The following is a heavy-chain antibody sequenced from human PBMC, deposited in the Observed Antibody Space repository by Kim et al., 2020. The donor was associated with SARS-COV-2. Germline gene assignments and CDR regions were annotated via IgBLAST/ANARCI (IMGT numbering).Heavy chain of an antibody. V-gene: IGHV1-18*04. CDR3: ARESYGSGIYYIHNWFDP. Sequence: ASVKVSCKASGYTFTSYGISWVRQAPGQGLEWMGWISAYNGNTNYAQKLQGRVTMTTDTSTSTAYMELRSLRTDDTAVYYCARESYGSGIYYIHNWFDPWGQGTLVTVSS. CDR2: ISAYNGNT. CDR1: GYTFTSYG. J-gene: IGHJ5*02. D-gene: IGHD3-10*01.